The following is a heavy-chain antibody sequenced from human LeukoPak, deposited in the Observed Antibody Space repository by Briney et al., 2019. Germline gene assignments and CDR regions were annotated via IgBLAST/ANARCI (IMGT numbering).Heavy chain of an antibody. J-gene: IGHJ4*02. CDR2: INHSGST. CDR1: GGSFSGYY. CDR3: ARTDHDYGDAGFDY. Sequence: SETLSLTCAVYGGSFSGYYWSGIRQPPRKGLEWIGEINHSGSTNYNPSLKSRVTISVDTSKNQFSLKLSSVTAADTAVYYCARTDHDYGDAGFDYWGQGTLVTVSS. V-gene: IGHV4-34*01. D-gene: IGHD4-17*01.